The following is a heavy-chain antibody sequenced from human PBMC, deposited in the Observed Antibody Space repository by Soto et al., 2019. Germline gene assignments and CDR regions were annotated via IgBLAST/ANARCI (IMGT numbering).Heavy chain of an antibody. J-gene: IGHJ4*02. Sequence: ASVKVSCKASGYTFTSYAMHWVRQAPGQRLEWMGWINAGNGNTKFSPKFQGRVTITRDTSASTAYMELSSLRSEDTAVYYCARTRITIFGVVRSFDYWGQGTLVTVSS. CDR1: GYTFTSYA. CDR3: ARTRITIFGVVRSFDY. V-gene: IGHV1-3*01. D-gene: IGHD3-3*01. CDR2: INAGNGNT.